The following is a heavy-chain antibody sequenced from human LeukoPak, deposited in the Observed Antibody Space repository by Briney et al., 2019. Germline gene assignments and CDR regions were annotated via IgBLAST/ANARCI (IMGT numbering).Heavy chain of an antibody. CDR1: GFTVSSNY. D-gene: IGHD4-17*01. J-gene: IGHJ4*02. Sequence: PGGSLRLSCAASGFTVSSNYMSWVRQAPGKGLEWVAFIRYDGSNKYYADSVKGRFTISRDNSKNTLYLQMNSLRAEDTAVYYCAKDPHDYGDYYFDYWGQGTLVTVSS. V-gene: IGHV3-30*02. CDR3: AKDPHDYGDYYFDY. CDR2: IRYDGSNK.